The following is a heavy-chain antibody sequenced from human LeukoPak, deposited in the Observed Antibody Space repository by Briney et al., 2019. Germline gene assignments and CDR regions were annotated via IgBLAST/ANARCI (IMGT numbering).Heavy chain of an antibody. CDR2: IYSGGST. CDR3: AKTQYQLLTAFDI. CDR1: GFTVSSNY. V-gene: IGHV3-53*01. J-gene: IGHJ3*02. D-gene: IGHD2-2*01. Sequence: GGSLRLSCAASGFTVSSNYMSWVRQAPGKGLEWVSVIYSGGSTYYADSVKGRFTISRDNSKNTLYLQMNSLRAEDTAVYYCAKTQYQLLTAFDIWGQGTMVTVSS.